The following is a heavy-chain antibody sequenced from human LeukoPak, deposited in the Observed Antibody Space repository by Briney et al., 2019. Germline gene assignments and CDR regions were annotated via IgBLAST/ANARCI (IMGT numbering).Heavy chain of an antibody. J-gene: IGHJ4*02. CDR3: ARGGGVTYYDSTGYLWYFDY. Sequence: SETLSLTCAVSGGSISSSNWWSWVRQPPGKRLEWIGEIYHSGSTNYNPSLKSRVTISVDKSKNQFSLKLSSVTAADTAVYYCARGGGVTYYDSTGYLWYFDYWGQGTLVTVSS. V-gene: IGHV4-4*02. D-gene: IGHD3-22*01. CDR1: GGSISSSNW. CDR2: IYHSGST.